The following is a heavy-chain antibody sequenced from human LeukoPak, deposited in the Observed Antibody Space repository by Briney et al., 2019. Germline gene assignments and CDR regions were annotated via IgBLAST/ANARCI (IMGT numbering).Heavy chain of an antibody. CDR2: IYHSGST. J-gene: IGHJ4*02. V-gene: IGHV4-38-2*01. CDR1: GYSISSDNY. Sequence: KPSETLSLTCAVSGYSISSDNYWVWIRQPPGQGLEWTGGIYHSGSTYYNPSLKSRVTISVDTSKNQFSLKLSSVTAADTAVYYCARAPRDSSSSNYMRRFDYWGQGTLVTVSS. CDR3: ARAPRDSSSSNYMRRFDY. D-gene: IGHD3-22*01.